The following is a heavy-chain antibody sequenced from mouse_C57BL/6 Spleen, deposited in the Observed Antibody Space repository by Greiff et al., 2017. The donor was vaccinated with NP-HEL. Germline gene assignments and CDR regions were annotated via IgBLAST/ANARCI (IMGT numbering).Heavy chain of an antibody. CDR1: GYSITSGYY. V-gene: IGHV3-6*01. CDR3: ARDWDPFAY. Sequence: EVQLVESGPGLVKPSQSLSLTCSVTGYSITSGYYWNWIRQSPGNQLEWMGYISYDGSNNYNQSLKNRISITRDTSKNQFFLKLNSVTTEDTATYYCARDWDPFAYWGQGTLVTVSA. J-gene: IGHJ3*01. D-gene: IGHD4-1*01. CDR2: ISYDGSN.